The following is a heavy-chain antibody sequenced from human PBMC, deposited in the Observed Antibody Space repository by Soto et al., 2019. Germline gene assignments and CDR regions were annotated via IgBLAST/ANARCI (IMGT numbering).Heavy chain of an antibody. CDR2: IKQDGSEK. D-gene: IGHD2-2*01. CDR3: ARVRGYCSSTSCYGGPDY. Sequence: EVQLVESGGGLVQPGGSLRLSCAASGFTFSSYWMSWVRQAPGKGLEWVANIKQDGSEKYYVDSVKGRFTISRDNAKNSLYLEMNSLGAEDTAVYYCARVRGYCSSTSCYGGPDYWGQGTLVTVSS. CDR1: GFTFSSYW. J-gene: IGHJ4*02. V-gene: IGHV3-7*04.